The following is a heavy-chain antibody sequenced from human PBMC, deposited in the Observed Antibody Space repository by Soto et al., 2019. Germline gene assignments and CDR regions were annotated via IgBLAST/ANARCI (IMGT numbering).Heavy chain of an antibody. CDR2: IYYSGST. Sequence: SETLSLTCTVSGGSIISGDYYWSWIRQPPGKGLEWIGYIYYSGSTNYNPSLKSRVTISVDTSKNQFSLKLSSVTAADTAVYYCARDGIPRDAFDIWGQGTMVTVSS. CDR3: ARDGIPRDAFDI. CDR1: GGSIISGDYY. V-gene: IGHV4-61*08. D-gene: IGHD1-20*01. J-gene: IGHJ3*02.